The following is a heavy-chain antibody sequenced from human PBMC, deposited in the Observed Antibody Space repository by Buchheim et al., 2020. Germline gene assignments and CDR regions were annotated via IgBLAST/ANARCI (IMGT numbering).Heavy chain of an antibody. CDR1: GFTFSSYG. D-gene: IGHD2-2*01. CDR2: IWYDGSNK. CDR3: ARGGYCSSTTCANYNGLDV. J-gene: IGHJ6*02. V-gene: IGHV3-33*01. Sequence: QVQLVESGGGVVQPGRSLRLSCAASGFTFSSYGMHWVRQAPGKGLEWVAVIWYDGSNKYYADSVKGRFTISRDNSKNTLYLQINSLRAEDTAVHYCARGGYCSSTTCANYNGLDVWGQGTT.